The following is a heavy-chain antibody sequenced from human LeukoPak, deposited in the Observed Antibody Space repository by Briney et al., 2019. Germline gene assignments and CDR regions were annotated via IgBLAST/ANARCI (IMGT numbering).Heavy chain of an antibody. CDR1: GFTFSGYW. CDR2: IKGDESKK. D-gene: IGHD3-10*01. Sequence: PGGSLRLSCAASGFTFSGYWMTWVRQAPGQGLEWVANIKGDESKKYYVDSVKGRFTISRDNAKNSLYLQMNSLRAEDTAVYYCARDSNPRGGYDAFDFWGQGTLVTVSS. V-gene: IGHV3-7*01. J-gene: IGHJ3*01. CDR3: ARDSNPRGGYDAFDF.